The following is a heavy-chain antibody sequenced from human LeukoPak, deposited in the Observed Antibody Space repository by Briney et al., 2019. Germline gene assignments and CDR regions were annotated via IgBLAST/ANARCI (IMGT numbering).Heavy chain of an antibody. D-gene: IGHD4-17*01. Sequence: ASVKVSCKASGYTFTGYYMHWVRQAPGQGLEWMGWINPNSGGTNYAQKFQGRVTMTRDTSISTAYMELSRLRSDDTAVYYSARGIGYGDYETRYFDYWGQGTLVTVSS. V-gene: IGHV1-2*02. J-gene: IGHJ4*02. CDR1: GYTFTGYY. CDR2: INPNSGGT. CDR3: ARGIGYGDYETRYFDY.